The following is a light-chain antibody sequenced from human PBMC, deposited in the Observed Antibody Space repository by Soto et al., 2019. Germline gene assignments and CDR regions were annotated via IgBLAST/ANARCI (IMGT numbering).Light chain of an antibody. CDR2: DAS. CDR1: QSVSGW. V-gene: IGKV1-5*01. Sequence: EIHMTQSPSTLCASVGDTFTVTCRASQSVSGWLAWYQQKPGEAPKLLIYDASALPRGVPSRFSGSGSGTKFALTIASLQPDDFATYYCQQYETFSGTFGPGTKVDIK. J-gene: IGKJ1*01. CDR3: QQYETFSGT.